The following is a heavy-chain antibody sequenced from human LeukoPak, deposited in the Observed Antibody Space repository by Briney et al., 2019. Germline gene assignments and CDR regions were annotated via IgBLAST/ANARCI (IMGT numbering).Heavy chain of an antibody. CDR2: IWYDGSNK. CDR3: AKEGSKDTAMVSNWFDP. D-gene: IGHD5-18*01. CDR1: GFTFSSYG. Sequence: GGSLRLSCAASGFTFSSYGMHWVRQAPGKGLEWVAVIWYDGSNKYNADSVKGRFTISRDNSKNTLYLQMNSLRAEDTAVYYCAKEGSKDTAMVSNWFDPWGQGTLVTVSS. V-gene: IGHV3-33*06. J-gene: IGHJ5*02.